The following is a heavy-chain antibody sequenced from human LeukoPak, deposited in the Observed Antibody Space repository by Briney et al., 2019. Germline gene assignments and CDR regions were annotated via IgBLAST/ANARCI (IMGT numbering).Heavy chain of an antibody. Sequence: WGTLSLTCVVSGGSISSNTWWSWVRQPPNKGLEWIGEIYRSGSTNYNPSLKSRVSMSIDKSKNQFSLKLSSVTAADTAVYYCATLDIFNDWSDPWGQGTLVTVSS. D-gene: IGHD3-9*01. CDR1: GGSISSNTW. J-gene: IGHJ5*02. CDR3: ATLDIFNDWSDP. CDR2: IYRSGST. V-gene: IGHV4-4*02.